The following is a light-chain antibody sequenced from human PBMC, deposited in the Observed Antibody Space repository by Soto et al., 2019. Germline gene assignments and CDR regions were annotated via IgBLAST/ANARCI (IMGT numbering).Light chain of an antibody. CDR2: AAS. Sequence: DIHMTQSPSSVSASVGDRVTMTCRASETISTFLNWYQHKPGKAPKLLISAASRLQSGVPPRFSGSGSRTDFTLTINSLRPEDFASYYCQQSYSSSPITFGPGTRLEI. CDR1: ETISTF. V-gene: IGKV1-39*01. CDR3: QQSYSSSPIT. J-gene: IGKJ5*01.